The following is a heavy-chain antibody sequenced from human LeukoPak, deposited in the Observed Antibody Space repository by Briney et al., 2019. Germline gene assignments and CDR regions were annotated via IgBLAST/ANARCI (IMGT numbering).Heavy chain of an antibody. Sequence: QPGRSLRLSCTASGFTFGDYALSWVRQAPGRGLEWVGFMRSKDYGGTIEYAASVKGRFTISRDNSKNMLSRQMNSLRADDTAVYYCAKAGGGSCYNPIDYWGRGTLVTVSS. J-gene: IGHJ4*02. CDR3: AKAGGGSCYNPIDY. V-gene: IGHV3-49*04. D-gene: IGHD2-15*01. CDR2: MRSKDYGGTI. CDR1: GFTFGDYA.